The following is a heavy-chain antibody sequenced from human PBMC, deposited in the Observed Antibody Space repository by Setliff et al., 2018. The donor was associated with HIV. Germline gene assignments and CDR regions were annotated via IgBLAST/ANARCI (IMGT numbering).Heavy chain of an antibody. D-gene: IGHD3-22*01. J-gene: IGHJ3*02. V-gene: IGHV1-2*02. CDR2: INSASGGT. CDR1: GYTFTNYD. CDR3: ALVGGITVPPDGFDI. Sequence: ASVKVSCKASGYTFTNYDINWVRQAPGQGLEWMGWINSASGGTNYARNFQGRVTVTRDTSINTAYVELNSLRAEDTSVYHCALVGGITVPPDGFDIWGQGTMVTVSS.